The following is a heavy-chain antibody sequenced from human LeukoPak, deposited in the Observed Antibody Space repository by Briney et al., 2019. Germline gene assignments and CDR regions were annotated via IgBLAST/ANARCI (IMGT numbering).Heavy chain of an antibody. CDR3: ARDPSGWYGENP. J-gene: IGHJ5*02. CDR1: GGSISSYY. V-gene: IGHV4-59*01. Sequence: PSETLSLTCTVSGGSISSYYWSWIRQPPGKGLEWIGYIYYSGSTNYNPSLKSRVTISVDTSKNQFSLKLSSVTAADTAVYYCARDPSGWYGENPWGQGTLVTVSS. CDR2: IYYSGST. D-gene: IGHD6-19*01.